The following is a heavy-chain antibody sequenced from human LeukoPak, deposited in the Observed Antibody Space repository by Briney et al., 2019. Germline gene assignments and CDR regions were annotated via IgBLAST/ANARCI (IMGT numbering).Heavy chain of an antibody. D-gene: IGHD6-19*01. Sequence: GGSLRLSCAASGYTFSSYAMSWVRQAPGKGLEWVSTISGSGGSTSYADSVKGRFTISRDNSKNTLYLQMNSLRAEDTTVYYCAKDGSGWYTYYFDYWGQGTLVTVSS. V-gene: IGHV3-23*01. J-gene: IGHJ4*02. CDR3: AKDGSGWYTYYFDY. CDR2: ISGSGGST. CDR1: GYTFSSYA.